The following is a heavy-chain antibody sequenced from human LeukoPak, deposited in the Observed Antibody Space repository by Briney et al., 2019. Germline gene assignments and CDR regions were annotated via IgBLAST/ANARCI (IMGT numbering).Heavy chain of an antibody. Sequence: GGSLRLSCAASGFTFSSYGMHWVRQAPGKGLEWVAVISYDGSNKYYADSVKGRFAISRDNSKNTLYLQMNSLRAEDTAVYYCARELGYSSGWPPPYYYYGMDVWGQGTTVTVSS. CDR2: ISYDGSNK. V-gene: IGHV3-30*03. CDR3: ARELGYSSGWPPPYYYYGMDV. D-gene: IGHD6-19*01. J-gene: IGHJ6*02. CDR1: GFTFSSYG.